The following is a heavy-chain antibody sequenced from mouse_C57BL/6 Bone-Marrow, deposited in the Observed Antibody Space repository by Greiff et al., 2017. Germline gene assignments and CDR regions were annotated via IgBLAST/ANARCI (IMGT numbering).Heavy chain of an antibody. CDR1: GYTFTSYW. J-gene: IGHJ3*01. CDR2: IDPSDSYT. D-gene: IGHD2-3*01. Sequence: QVQLQQPGAELVRPGTSVKLSCKASGYTFTSYWMHWVKQRPGQGLEWIGVIDPSDSYTNYNQKFKGKATLTVDTSSSTASMQLGSLTSEDSAVYYCARGGYDGGAYWGQGTLVTVSA. V-gene: IGHV1-59*01. CDR3: ARGGYDGGAY.